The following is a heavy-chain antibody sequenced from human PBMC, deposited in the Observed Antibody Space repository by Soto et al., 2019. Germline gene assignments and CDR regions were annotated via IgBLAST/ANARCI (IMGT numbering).Heavy chain of an antibody. CDR3: ARGKSSVRNYYDFWSGYHDYYYYGMDV. CDR1: GFTFDDYT. D-gene: IGHD3-3*01. V-gene: IGHV3-43*01. Sequence: GGSLRLSCAASGFTFDDYTMHWVRQAPGKGLEWVSLISWDGGSTYYADSVKGRFTISRDNSKNSLYLQMNSLRTEDIALYYCARGKSSVRNYYDFWSGYHDYYYYGMDVWGQGTTVTLSS. CDR2: ISWDGGST. J-gene: IGHJ6*02.